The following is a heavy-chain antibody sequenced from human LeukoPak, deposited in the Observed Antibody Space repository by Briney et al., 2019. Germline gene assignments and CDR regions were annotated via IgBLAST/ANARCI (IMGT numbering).Heavy chain of an antibody. J-gene: IGHJ4*02. CDR3: ARDVYGSAT. CDR2: TNQDGSEK. CDR1: GFTLSHYW. V-gene: IGHV3-7*01. D-gene: IGHD3-10*01. Sequence: GGSLRLSCAASGFTLSHYWMSWVRQAPGKGLEWVANTNQDGSEKYYVAAVKGRFTISRDNAKNSVFLQMNSLGAEDTAVYYCARDVYGSATWGQGTLVTVSA.